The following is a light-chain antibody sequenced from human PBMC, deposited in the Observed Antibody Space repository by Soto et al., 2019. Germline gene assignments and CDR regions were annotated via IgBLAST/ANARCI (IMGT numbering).Light chain of an antibody. CDR2: EGT. V-gene: IGLV2-23*01. CDR1: SSDVGGYNL. Sequence: VRAQPASVSGAHGQGITVSCAGTSSDVGGYNLVSWYQQHPGKAPNLIIYEGTERPSGISPRFSGSKSGNTASLTLSGLQPEDEADYYCSSYTSSSINVFGSGTKVTVL. CDR3: SSYTSSSINV. J-gene: IGLJ1*01.